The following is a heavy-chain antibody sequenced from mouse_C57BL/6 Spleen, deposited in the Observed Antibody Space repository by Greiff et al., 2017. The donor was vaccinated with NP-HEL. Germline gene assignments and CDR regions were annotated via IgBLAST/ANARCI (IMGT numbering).Heavy chain of an antibody. D-gene: IGHD1-1*01. V-gene: IGHV1-80*01. CDR2: IYPGDGDT. CDR1: GYAFSSYW. J-gene: IGHJ1*03. Sequence: QVQLQQSGAELVKPGASVKISCKASGYAFSSYWMNWVKQRPGKGLEWIGQIYPGDGDTNYNGKFKGKATLTADKSSSTAYMQLSSLTSEDSAVYFCARSLYYGSRGDWYFDVWGTGTTVTVSS. CDR3: ARSLYYGSRGDWYFDV.